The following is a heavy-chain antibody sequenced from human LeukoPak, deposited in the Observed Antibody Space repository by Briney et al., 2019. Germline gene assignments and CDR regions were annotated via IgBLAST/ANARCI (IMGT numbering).Heavy chain of an antibody. V-gene: IGHV3-74*01. CDR1: GFTFSSYW. CDR3: ARGRNYYDSSPPDY. J-gene: IGHJ4*02. CDR2: INSDGSST. D-gene: IGHD3-22*01. Sequence: GGSLRLSCAASGFTFSSYWMHWVRQAPGKGLVWVSRINSDGSSTSYADSVKGRFTISRDNAKNTLHLQMNGLRAEDTAVYYCARGRNYYDSSPPDYWGQGTLVTVSS.